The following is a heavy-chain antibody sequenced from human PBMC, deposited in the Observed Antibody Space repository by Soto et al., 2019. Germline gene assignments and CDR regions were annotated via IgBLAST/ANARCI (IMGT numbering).Heavy chain of an antibody. Sequence: ASVKFSCKASGYTFTSYDMHWVRQAPGQRLEWMGWINAGNGNTKYSQKFQGRVTITRDTSASTAYMELSSLRSEDTAVYYCARDKITAILDYWGQGTLVPVSS. CDR2: INAGNGNT. V-gene: IGHV1-3*01. CDR1: GYTFTSYD. D-gene: IGHD1-20*01. J-gene: IGHJ4*02. CDR3: ARDKITAILDY.